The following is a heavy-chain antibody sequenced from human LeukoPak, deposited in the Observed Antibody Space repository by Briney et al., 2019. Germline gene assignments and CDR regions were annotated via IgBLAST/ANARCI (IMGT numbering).Heavy chain of an antibody. V-gene: IGHV3-23*01. J-gene: IGHJ4*02. CDR3: AKDPGDSGYVYFDY. CDR2: IRGSSGST. CDR1: GFTLRNYD. D-gene: IGHD5-12*01. Sequence: GGSLRLSYAASGFTLRNYDINWVRQAPGKGLEWVSVIRGSSGSTYYADSVKGQFTISRDNSKNTLYLQMNSLRAEDTAVYYCAKDPGDSGYVYFDYWGQGTLVTVSS.